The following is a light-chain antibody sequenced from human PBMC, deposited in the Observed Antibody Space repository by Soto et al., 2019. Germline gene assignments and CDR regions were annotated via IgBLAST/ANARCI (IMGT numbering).Light chain of an antibody. CDR1: SSDVGGYNY. CDR3: SSYTSTTTRV. Sequence: QSVLTQPASVSGSPGQSITISCTGTSSDVGGYNYVSWYQQHPGKGPKLMIYEVSNRPSGVSNRFSGSKSGNTATPTISGVQAEDEADYYCSSYTSTTTRVFGTGTKVTVL. J-gene: IGLJ1*01. CDR2: EVS. V-gene: IGLV2-14*03.